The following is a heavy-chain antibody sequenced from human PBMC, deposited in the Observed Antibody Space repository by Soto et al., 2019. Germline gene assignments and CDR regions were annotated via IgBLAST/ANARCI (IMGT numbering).Heavy chain of an antibody. CDR2: IYYSGST. D-gene: IGHD2-15*01. V-gene: IGHV4-59*01. J-gene: IGHJ4*01. Sequence: PSETLSLPCPGSCAPITINYWSWIRQAPGRGLEWIGSIYYSGSTTYNPSLKSRVTMSADTSNDQISLKLNSVTAADTAVYYCARDAGGPSDHWGPGTLVNVSS. CDR3: ARDAGGPSDH. CDR1: CAPITINY.